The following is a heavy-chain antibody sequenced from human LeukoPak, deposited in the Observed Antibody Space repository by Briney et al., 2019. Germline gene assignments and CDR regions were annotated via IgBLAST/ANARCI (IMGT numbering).Heavy chain of an antibody. J-gene: IGHJ4*02. CDR3: AKDQLARERYGGEEPDY. CDR1: GFTFSNYG. Sequence: GGSPRLSCAASGFTFSNYGMHWVRQAPGKGLEWVAIISYDGSNKNSADSVKGRFTISRDNSKNTLFLQMNSLRPEDTAVYYCAKDQLARERYGGEEPDYWGQGTLVTVSS. D-gene: IGHD1-1*01. V-gene: IGHV3-30*18. CDR2: ISYDGSNK.